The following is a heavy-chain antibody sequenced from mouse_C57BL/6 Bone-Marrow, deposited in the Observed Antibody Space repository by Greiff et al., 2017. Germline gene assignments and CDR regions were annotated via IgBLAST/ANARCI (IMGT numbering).Heavy chain of an antibody. D-gene: IGHD1-1*01. Sequence: VQLQQPGAELVKPGASVKMSCKASGYTFTSYWITWVKQRPGQGLEWIGDIYPGSGSTNYNEKFKSKATLTVDTSSSTAYMQHSSLTSEDSAVYSCARAAVYYYGSSLAWFAYWGQGPLVTVSA. CDR3: ARAAVYYYGSSLAWFAY. V-gene: IGHV1-55*01. CDR1: GYTFTSYW. CDR2: IYPGSGST. J-gene: IGHJ3*01.